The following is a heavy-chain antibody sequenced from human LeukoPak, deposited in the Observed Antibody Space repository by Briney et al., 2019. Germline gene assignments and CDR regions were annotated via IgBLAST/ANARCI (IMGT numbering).Heavy chain of an antibody. V-gene: IGHV3-30*02. CDR3: AKDRRLVSYYYYYMDV. D-gene: IGHD6-19*01. CDR2: IRYDGSNK. CDR1: GFTFSRYG. J-gene: IGHJ6*03. Sequence: GGSLRLSCAASGFTFSRYGMHWVRQAPGKGLEWVAFIRYDGSNKYYADSVKGRFTISRDNSKNTLYLQMNSLRAEDTAVYYCAKDRRLVSYYYYYMDVWGKGTTVTVSS.